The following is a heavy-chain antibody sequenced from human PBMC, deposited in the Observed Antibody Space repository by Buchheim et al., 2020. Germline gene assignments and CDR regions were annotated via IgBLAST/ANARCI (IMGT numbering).Heavy chain of an antibody. Sequence: QVQLVESGGGVVQPGRSLRLSCVASGFISTNYGIHWVRQTPGKGLEWVAVVSYDGSNAYYADSVQGRFTISRDNSKNTLYLQMNSLRAEDTAVYYCAKSTLDDDYYYGMDVWGQGTT. CDR2: VSYDGSNA. J-gene: IGHJ6*02. V-gene: IGHV3-30*18. D-gene: IGHD3/OR15-3a*01. CDR3: AKSTLDDDYYYGMDV. CDR1: GFISTNYG.